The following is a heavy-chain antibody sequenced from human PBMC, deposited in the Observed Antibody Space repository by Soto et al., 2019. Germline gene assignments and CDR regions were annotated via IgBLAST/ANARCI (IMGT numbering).Heavy chain of an antibody. CDR2: ISGSGGST. J-gene: IGHJ4*02. Sequence: GGSLRLSCAASGFTFSSYAMSWVRQAPGKGLEWVSAISGSGGSTYYADSVKGRFTISRDNSKNTLYLQMNSLRAEDTAVYYCAKDLLGVLRFLEWFHWGQGTLVTVSS. V-gene: IGHV3-23*01. CDR1: GFTFSSYA. CDR3: AKDLLGVLRFLEWFH. D-gene: IGHD3-3*01.